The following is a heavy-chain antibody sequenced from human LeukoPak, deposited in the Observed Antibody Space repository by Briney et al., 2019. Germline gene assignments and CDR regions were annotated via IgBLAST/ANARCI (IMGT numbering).Heavy chain of an antibody. D-gene: IGHD6-13*01. V-gene: IGHV4-59*01. Sequence: SETLSLTCTVSGGSISSYYWSCIRQPPGKGLEWIGYIYYSGSTNYNPSLKSRVTISVDTSKNQFSLKLSSVTAADTAVYYCARSFYSSSWPNFDYWGQGPLVTVSS. CDR2: IYYSGST. J-gene: IGHJ4*02. CDR3: ARSFYSSSWPNFDY. CDR1: GGSISSYY.